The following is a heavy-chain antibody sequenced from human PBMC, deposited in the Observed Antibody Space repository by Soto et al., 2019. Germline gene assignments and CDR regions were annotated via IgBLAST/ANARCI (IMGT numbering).Heavy chain of an antibody. Sequence: QVQLVESGGGVVQPGRSLRLSCAASGFTFSSYGMHWVRQAPGKGLEWGAVIWYDGSNRYYADSVKGRFTISRDNSKNTLYLQMNRLRAEDTAVYYCARGVVAAIYYYYYMDVWGKGSTVTVS. D-gene: IGHD2-15*01. J-gene: IGHJ6*03. V-gene: IGHV3-33*01. CDR1: GFTFSSYG. CDR3: ARGVVAAIYYYYYMDV. CDR2: IWYDGSNR.